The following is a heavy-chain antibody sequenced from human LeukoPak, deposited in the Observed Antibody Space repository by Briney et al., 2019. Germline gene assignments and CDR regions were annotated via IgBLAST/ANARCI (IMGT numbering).Heavy chain of an antibody. V-gene: IGHV4-34*01. D-gene: IGHD2-2*01. CDR2: LNHSGST. CDR1: GGSFSGYY. CDR3: ARDSPAALLYYYYGMDV. Sequence: SETLSLTCAVYGGSFSGYYWSWIRQPPGKGLEWIGELNHSGSTNYNPSLKSRVTISVDTSKNQFSLKLSSVTAADTAVYYCARDSPAALLYYYYGMDVWGHGTTVTVSS. J-gene: IGHJ6*02.